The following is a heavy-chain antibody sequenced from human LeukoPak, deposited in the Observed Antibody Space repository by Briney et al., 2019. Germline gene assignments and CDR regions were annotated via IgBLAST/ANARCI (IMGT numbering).Heavy chain of an antibody. CDR1: GGSISSSSYY. CDR3: ARPLLWFGEPSHYRMEV. Sequence: SGTLSLTCTVSGGSISSSSYYWGWIRQPPGKGLEWIGSIYYSGSTYYNPYLQSRVTISGDTSKNQFSLKLSSVTAADTAVYYCARPLLWFGEPSHYRMEVGGQGTTVTVS. CDR2: IYYSGST. V-gene: IGHV4-39*01. D-gene: IGHD3-10*01. J-gene: IGHJ6*02.